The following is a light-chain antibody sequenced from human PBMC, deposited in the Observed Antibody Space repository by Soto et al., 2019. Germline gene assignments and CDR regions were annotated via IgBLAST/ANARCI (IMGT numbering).Light chain of an antibody. CDR3: QQRSNWPPYT. Sequence: EIVLTQSPATLSLSPGERAILSCRASESIRTFLAWYQQKPGQAPRLLIYGASSRATGIPARFSGSGSGADFALTISNLEPEDSAVYYCQQRSNWPPYTFGQGTKLEI. CDR1: ESIRTF. J-gene: IGKJ2*01. V-gene: IGKV3-11*01. CDR2: GAS.